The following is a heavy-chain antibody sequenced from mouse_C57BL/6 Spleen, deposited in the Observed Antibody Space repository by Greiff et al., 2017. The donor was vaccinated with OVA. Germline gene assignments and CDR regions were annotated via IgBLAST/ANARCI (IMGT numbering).Heavy chain of an antibody. CDR2: IDPSDSYT. Sequence: QVQLQQPGAELVMPGASVKLSCKASGYTFTSYWMHWVKQRPGQGLEWIGEIDPSDSYTNYNQKFKGKSTLTVDKSSSTAYMQLSSLTSEDSAVYYCARGTRYDGYYGGFAYWGQGTLVTVSA. J-gene: IGHJ3*01. D-gene: IGHD2-3*01. V-gene: IGHV1-69*01. CDR1: GYTFTSYW. CDR3: ARGTRYDGYYGGFAY.